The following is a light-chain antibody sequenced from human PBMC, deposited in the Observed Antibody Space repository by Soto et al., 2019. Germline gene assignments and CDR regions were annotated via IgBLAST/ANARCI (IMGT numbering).Light chain of an antibody. Sequence: ENVLTRSPGTLSLPPGGRATLSRRASQSVPSKYLAWYQQNPGQAPRLLIYGASNRATGIPDKFSGSGSGTDFTLTISRLEPEDFAVYYCQQYGTSPRTFGQGTKVDI. J-gene: IGKJ1*01. CDR1: QSVPSKY. CDR2: GAS. CDR3: QQYGTSPRT. V-gene: IGKV3-20*01.